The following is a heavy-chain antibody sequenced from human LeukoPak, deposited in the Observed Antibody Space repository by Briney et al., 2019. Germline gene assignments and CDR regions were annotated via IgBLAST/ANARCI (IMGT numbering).Heavy chain of an antibody. CDR1: GGSINSYY. CDR2: IHYSGSD. V-gene: IGHV4-59*01. D-gene: IGHD3-22*01. CDR3: ARGQSYYDSSGYFSGNDAFDI. J-gene: IGHJ3*02. Sequence: PSETLSLTCSVSGGSINSYYWSWIRESPGKGLEWIGYIHYSGSDNYNPSLKSRVTISVDTSKNQFSLKVSSVTAADTAVYYCARGQSYYDSSGYFSGNDAFDIWGQGTMVTVSS.